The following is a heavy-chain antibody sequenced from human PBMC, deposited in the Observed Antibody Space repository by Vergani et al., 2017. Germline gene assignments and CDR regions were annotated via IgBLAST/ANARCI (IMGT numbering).Heavy chain of an antibody. V-gene: IGHV4-59*12. Sequence: QMQLQESGPGLVKPSETLSLTCTVSGGSISSYYWSWIRQPPGKGLEWIGYIYYSGSTNYNPSLKSRVTISVDTSKNQFSLKLRSVTAADTAVYYCAREGYCTNGVCFTLFDVWGQGALVTVSS. CDR3: AREGYCTNGVCFTLFDV. J-gene: IGHJ4*02. CDR1: GGSISSYY. CDR2: IYYSGST. D-gene: IGHD2-8*01.